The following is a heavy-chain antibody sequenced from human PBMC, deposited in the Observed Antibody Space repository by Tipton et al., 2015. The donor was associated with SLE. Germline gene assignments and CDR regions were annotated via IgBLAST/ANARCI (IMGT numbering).Heavy chain of an antibody. CDR1: GGSISSYY. J-gene: IGHJ4*02. CDR2: IYYSGST. D-gene: IGHD3-10*01. V-gene: IGHV4-39*07. Sequence: TLSLTCTVSGGSISSYYWGWIRQPPGKGLEWIGSIYYSGSTYYNPSLKSRVTISVDTSKNQFSLKLSSVTAADTAVYYCASSEGTGSAPFDYWGQGTLVTVSS. CDR3: ASSEGTGSAPFDY.